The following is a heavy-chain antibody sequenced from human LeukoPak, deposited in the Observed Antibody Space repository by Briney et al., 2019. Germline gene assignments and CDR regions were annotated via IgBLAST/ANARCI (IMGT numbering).Heavy chain of an antibody. CDR3: ATTTPRRLRYFDWYWDYFDY. D-gene: IGHD3-9*01. Sequence: GASVKVSCKASGYTLTGYYMHWVRQAPGKGLEWMGGFDPEDGETIYAQKFQGRVTMTEDTSTDTAYMELSSLRSEDTAVYYCATTTPRRLRYFDWYWDYFDYWGQGTLVTVSS. J-gene: IGHJ4*02. CDR1: GYTLTGYY. V-gene: IGHV1-24*01. CDR2: FDPEDGET.